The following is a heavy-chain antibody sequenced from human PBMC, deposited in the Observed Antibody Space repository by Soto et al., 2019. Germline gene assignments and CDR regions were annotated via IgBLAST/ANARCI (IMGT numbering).Heavy chain of an antibody. CDR1: GGSFIFYY. D-gene: IGHD3-3*01. J-gene: IGHJ6*02. Sequence: PSETLSPTCVVYGGSFIFYYWSWIPHPPGKGLEGIGEIHHSGSTNYNPSLKSRVTISIDTSKNRFSLKLSSVTAADTAVYYCARVPYYDLWSGSSVRPFRFSIDVWGQGTTVTVSS. CDR3: ARVPYYDLWSGSSVRPFRFSIDV. V-gene: IGHV4-34*01. CDR2: IHHSGST.